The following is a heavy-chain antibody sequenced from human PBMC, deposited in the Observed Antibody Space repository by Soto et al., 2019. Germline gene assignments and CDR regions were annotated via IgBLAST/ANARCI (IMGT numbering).Heavy chain of an antibody. D-gene: IGHD1-26*01. CDR3: ARESYSGSAQTDY. V-gene: IGHV1-18*01. Sequence: QVQLVQSGAEVKKPGASVKVSCKTSGYTFISHGISWLRQAPGQGLEWMGWISAYSGHIKYAQKVQDRVTMTTDTSTSTAYMELRSLRSDDTAVYYCARESYSGSAQTDYWGQGTLVTVSS. CDR2: ISAYSGHI. CDR1: GYTFISHG. J-gene: IGHJ4*02.